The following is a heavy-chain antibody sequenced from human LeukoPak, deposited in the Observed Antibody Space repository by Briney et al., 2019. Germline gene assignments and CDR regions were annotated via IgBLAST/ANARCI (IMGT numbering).Heavy chain of an antibody. CDR3: ARGHSGSYPD. J-gene: IGHJ4*02. D-gene: IGHD1-26*01. CDR2: IIPILGIA. V-gene: IGHV1-69*04. Sequence: SMKVSCKASGGTFSSYAISWVRQAPGQGLEWMGRIIPILGIANYAQKFQGRVTITADKSTSTAYMELSSLRSEDTAVYYCARGHSGSYPDWGQGTLVTVSS. CDR1: GGTFSSYA.